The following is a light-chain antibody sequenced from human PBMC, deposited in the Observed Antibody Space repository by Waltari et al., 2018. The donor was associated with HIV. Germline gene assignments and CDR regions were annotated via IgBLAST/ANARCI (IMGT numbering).Light chain of an antibody. CDR2: DVT. V-gene: IGLV2-14*03. Sequence: SALPQPASVSGSPGQSITISCTGANSEFRAYTYVSWYQHHPGKDPRLLIYDVTTRPSGVSHRFSGSKSGDTASLIISGLQAEDEADYCCAAYIGPWVFGGGTRLTV. J-gene: IGLJ3*02. CDR3: AAYIGPWV. CDR1: NSEFRAYTY.